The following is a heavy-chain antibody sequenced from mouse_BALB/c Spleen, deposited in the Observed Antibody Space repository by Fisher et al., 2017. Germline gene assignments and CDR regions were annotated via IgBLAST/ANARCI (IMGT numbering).Heavy chain of an antibody. V-gene: IGHV1-26*01. J-gene: IGHJ4*01. CDR3: ARRGYDMGYAMDY. Sequence: KFKGKATLTVDKSSSTAYMELLSLTSEDSAVYYCARRGYDMGYAMDYWGQGTSVTVSS. D-gene: IGHD2-2*01.